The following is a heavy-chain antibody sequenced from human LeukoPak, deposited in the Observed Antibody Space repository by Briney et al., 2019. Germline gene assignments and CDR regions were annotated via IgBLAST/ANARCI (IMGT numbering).Heavy chain of an antibody. Sequence: ASVKVSCKASGYTFTSYGISWVRQAPGRGLEWMGWISAYNGNTNYAQKLQGRVTMTTDTSTSTAYMELRSLRFDDTAVYYCARDPYYDILTGYNWFDPWGQGTLVTVSS. D-gene: IGHD3-9*01. CDR3: ARDPYYDILTGYNWFDP. CDR1: GYTFTSYG. CDR2: ISAYNGNT. V-gene: IGHV1-18*01. J-gene: IGHJ5*02.